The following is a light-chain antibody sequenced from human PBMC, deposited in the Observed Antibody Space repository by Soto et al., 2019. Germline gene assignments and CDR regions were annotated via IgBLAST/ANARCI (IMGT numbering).Light chain of an antibody. CDR2: KAS. V-gene: IGKV1-5*03. Sequence: DIQMTQSPSSVSASVGDRVTITCRASQSISNWLAWYQQKPGKAPKLLIYKASTLESGVPSRFSGSGSGTEFTLTISSLQPDDFATYFCQQYNSYWYTFGQGTKVDI. CDR3: QQYNSYWYT. J-gene: IGKJ2*01. CDR1: QSISNW.